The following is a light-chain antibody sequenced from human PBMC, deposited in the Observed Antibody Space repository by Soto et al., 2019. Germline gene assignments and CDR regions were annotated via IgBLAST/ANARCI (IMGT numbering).Light chain of an antibody. CDR2: DTS. CDR1: TGAVTSGQY. J-gene: IGLJ2*01. CDR3: LLLYTGARV. V-gene: IGLV7-46*01. Sequence: QAVVTQEPSLTVSPGGTVTLTCGSSTGAVTSGQYPYWFQQRPGQAPRALIYDTSNKHSWTPARFSGSLLGGKAALTLSGAQPEDEADYYCLLLYTGARVFGGGIKVTVL.